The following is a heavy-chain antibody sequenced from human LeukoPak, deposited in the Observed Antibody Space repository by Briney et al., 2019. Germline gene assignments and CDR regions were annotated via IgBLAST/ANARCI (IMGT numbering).Heavy chain of an antibody. Sequence: KPSETLSLTCTVSGGSMSSYYWTWIRQPPGKGLEWIGDIYITGSTNYNPYLKRRVTMSVDTSKNQFSLRLSSVTAADTAVYYCPRVRIGESSYDASDVWGLGTMVTVSS. J-gene: IGHJ3*01. CDR3: PRVRIGESSYDASDV. D-gene: IGHD1-26*01. CDR1: GGSMSSYY. CDR2: IYITGST. V-gene: IGHV4-59*13.